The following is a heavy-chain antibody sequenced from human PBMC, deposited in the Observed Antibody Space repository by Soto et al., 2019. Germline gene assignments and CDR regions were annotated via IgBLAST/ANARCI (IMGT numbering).Heavy chain of an antibody. Sequence: QVQLVQSGAEVKKPGSSVKVSCKASGGTFSSYTISWVRQAPGQGLEWMGRIIPILGIANYAQKFQGRVTIPADKSTSTAYMELSSRRSEDTAVYYCARDGIVVVPAAMPHYYYYGMDVWGQGTTVTVSS. CDR3: ARDGIVVVPAAMPHYYYYGMDV. D-gene: IGHD2-2*01. CDR1: GGTFSSYT. J-gene: IGHJ6*02. CDR2: IIPILGIA. V-gene: IGHV1-69*08.